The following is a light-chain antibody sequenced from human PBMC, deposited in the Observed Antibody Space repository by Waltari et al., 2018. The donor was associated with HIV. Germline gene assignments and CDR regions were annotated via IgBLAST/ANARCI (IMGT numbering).Light chain of an antibody. CDR3: SSSAGGDTLV. CDR2: EIT. J-gene: IGLJ3*02. V-gene: IGLV2-8*01. Sequence: QSALTQPPSASGFPGQSVTISCTGTSSDVGSSNYVAWYQQYPGKAPKLLIYEITKRPSGVPDRFSGSNSGNTASLTGSGLQTEDEADYYCSSSAGGDTLVFGGGTKLTVL. CDR1: SSDVGSSNY.